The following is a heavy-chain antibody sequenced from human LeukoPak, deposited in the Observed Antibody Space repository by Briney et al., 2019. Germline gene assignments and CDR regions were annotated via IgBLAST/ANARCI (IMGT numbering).Heavy chain of an antibody. D-gene: IGHD3-22*01. V-gene: IGHV4-4*07. CDR3: ARSGDSSGPPSWFDA. Sequence: SETLSLNCTVSSGSISSYYWSWLPQPAGKGLEFIGRTYTSGSTYYNPSLKSRVTISVDTSKNPFSLQMSSLTDEDTAVYYCARSGDSSGPPSWFDAWGQGTLVTVSS. CDR2: TYTSGST. CDR1: SGSISSYY. J-gene: IGHJ5*02.